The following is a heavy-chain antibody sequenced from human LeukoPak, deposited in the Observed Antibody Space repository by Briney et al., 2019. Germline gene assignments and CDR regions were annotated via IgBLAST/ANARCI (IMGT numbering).Heavy chain of an antibody. D-gene: IGHD2-2*01. CDR2: ISTSGGNT. CDR1: GFTFTTYA. J-gene: IGHJ6*03. V-gene: IGHV3-23*01. CDR3: AKGDCSSTSCYGYYMKV. Sequence: GGSLRLSXAASGFTFTTYAMAWVRQAPGRGMEWVSTISTSGGNTNYADSVKGRFTISRDNSKNALYLQMSSLRAEDTAVYYCAKGDCSSTSCYGYYMKVWGKGTTVTVSS.